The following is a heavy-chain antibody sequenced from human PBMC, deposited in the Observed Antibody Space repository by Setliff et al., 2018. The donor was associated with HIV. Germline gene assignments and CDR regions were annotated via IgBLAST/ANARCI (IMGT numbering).Heavy chain of an antibody. V-gene: IGHV4-30-4*08. J-gene: IGHJ4*02. CDR3: ARSSGWSQYYFDY. CDR1: GGSISSDDYY. D-gene: IGHD6-19*01. CDR2: ITYSGSA. Sequence: SETLSLTCTASGGSISSDDYYWNWIRQPPGEGLEWIGYITYSGSAYYNPSLKSRVTISIDTSNNQISLRLSSVTAADTAVYYCARSSGWSQYYFDYWGQGTLVTVSS.